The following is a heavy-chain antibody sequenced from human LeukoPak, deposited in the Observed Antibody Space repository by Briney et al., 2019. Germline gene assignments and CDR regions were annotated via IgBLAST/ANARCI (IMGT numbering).Heavy chain of an antibody. V-gene: IGHV3-23*01. CDR2: ISGRGGST. CDR1: GFTFSSYA. D-gene: IGHD3-9*01. Sequence: GGSLRLSCAASGFTFSSYAMSWVRKAPGKGLEWVSAISGRGGSTYYADSVKGGFTIPRDNSKNTLYLQMNSLRAEDTAVYYCAKFRKGLRYFDWLSGNWFDPWGQGTLVTVSS. CDR3: AKFRKGLRYFDWLSGNWFDP. J-gene: IGHJ5*02.